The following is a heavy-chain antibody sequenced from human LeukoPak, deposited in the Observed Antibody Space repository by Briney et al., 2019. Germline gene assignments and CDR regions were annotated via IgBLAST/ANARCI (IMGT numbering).Heavy chain of an antibody. CDR1: GYTFTSYY. V-gene: IGHV1-46*01. CDR3: ARGLKGRFGYSYGYVHVAFDI. Sequence: GASVKVSCKASGYTFTSYYMHWVRQAPGQGLEWMGIINPSGGSTSYAQKFQGRVTMTRDTSTSTVYMELSSLRSEDTAVYYCARGLKGRFGYSYGYVHVAFDIWGQGTMVTVSS. CDR2: INPSGGST. D-gene: IGHD5-18*01. J-gene: IGHJ3*02.